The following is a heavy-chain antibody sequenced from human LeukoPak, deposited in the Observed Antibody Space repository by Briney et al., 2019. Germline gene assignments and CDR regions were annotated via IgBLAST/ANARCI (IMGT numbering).Heavy chain of an antibody. CDR1: GYTFTSYY. V-gene: IGHV1-46*01. Sequence: ASVKVSCKASGYTFTSYYMHWVRQAPGRGLEWMGIINPSGGSTSYAQKFQGRVTMTRDTSTSTVYMELSSLRSEDTAVYYCARDYSPGGSGSYFDYFDYWGQGTLVTVSS. J-gene: IGHJ4*02. D-gene: IGHD3-10*01. CDR3: ARDYSPGGSGSYFDYFDY. CDR2: INPSGGST.